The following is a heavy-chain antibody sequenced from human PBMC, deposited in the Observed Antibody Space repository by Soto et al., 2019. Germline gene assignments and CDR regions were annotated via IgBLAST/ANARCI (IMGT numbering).Heavy chain of an antibody. CDR3: AREHYDSSGYYSSFDY. D-gene: IGHD3-22*01. J-gene: IGHJ4*02. CDR2: ISYDGSNK. Sequence: QVQLVESGGGVVQPGRSLRLSCAASGFTFSSYAMHWVRQAPGKGLEWVAVISYDGSNKYYADSVKGRFTISRDNSKNTLYRQMNSLRAEDTAVYYCAREHYDSSGYYSSFDYWGQGTLVTVSS. V-gene: IGHV3-30-3*01. CDR1: GFTFSSYA.